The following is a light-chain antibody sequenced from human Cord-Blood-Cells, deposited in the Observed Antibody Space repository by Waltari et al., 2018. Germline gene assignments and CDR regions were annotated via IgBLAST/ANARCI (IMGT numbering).Light chain of an antibody. CDR1: QSISSW. V-gene: IGKV1-5*03. CDR3: QQYNSYSRT. J-gene: IGKJ1*01. Sequence: DIQMTQSPSTLSASVGDRVTITCRASQSISSWLAWYQQKPGKAPKLLIYKASSLESGVPSRFSGSGSGTEVTLTISSLQPDDFATYYCQQYNSYSRTVGQGTKVEIK. CDR2: KAS.